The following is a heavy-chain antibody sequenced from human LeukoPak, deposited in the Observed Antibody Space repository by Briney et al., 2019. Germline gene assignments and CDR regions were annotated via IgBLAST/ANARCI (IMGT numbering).Heavy chain of an antibody. J-gene: IGHJ4*02. Sequence: GGSLRLSCAASGFTFSSYEMNWVRQAPGKGHEWVSYISSSGSTIYYADSVKGRFTISRDNAKNSLYLHMNSLRAEDTAVYYCARDNYDNNGYYFDWGQGTLVTVSS. D-gene: IGHD3-22*01. V-gene: IGHV3-48*03. CDR1: GFTFSSYE. CDR2: ISSSGSTI. CDR3: ARDNYDNNGYYFD.